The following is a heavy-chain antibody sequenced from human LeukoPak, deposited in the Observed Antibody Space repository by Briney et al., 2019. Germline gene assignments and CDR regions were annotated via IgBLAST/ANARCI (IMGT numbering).Heavy chain of an antibody. CDR3: AGSTLNY. J-gene: IGHJ4*02. D-gene: IGHD3-10*01. CDR2: INHSGST. CDR1: GGSFSGYY. V-gene: IGHV4-34*01. Sequence: SETPSLTCAVYGGSFSGYYWSWIRQPPGKGLEWIGEINHSGSTNYNPSLKSRVTISVDTSKNQFSLKLSSVTAADTAVYYCAGSTLNYWGQGTLVTVSS.